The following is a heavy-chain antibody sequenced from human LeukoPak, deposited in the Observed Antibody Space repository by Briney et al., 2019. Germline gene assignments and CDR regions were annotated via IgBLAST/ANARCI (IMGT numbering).Heavy chain of an antibody. CDR1: GFTFDDYA. V-gene: IGHV3-43*01. CDR2: ISWGGGST. Sequence: PGGSLRLSCAASGFTFDDYAMHWVRQAPGKGLEWVSLISWGGGSTYYADSVKGRFTISRDNSKNSLYLQMNSLRTEDTALYYCAKDLAAAGTFGVALYYFDYWGQGTLVTVSS. D-gene: IGHD6-13*01. J-gene: IGHJ4*02. CDR3: AKDLAAAGTFGVALYYFDY.